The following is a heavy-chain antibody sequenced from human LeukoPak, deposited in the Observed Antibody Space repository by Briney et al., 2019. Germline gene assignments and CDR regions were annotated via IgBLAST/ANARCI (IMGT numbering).Heavy chain of an antibody. J-gene: IGHJ4*02. D-gene: IGHD6-19*01. V-gene: IGHV3-53*01. CDR2: IYAGGGT. CDR1: GFTVSNTY. Sequence: GGSLRLSCAASGFTVSNTYMSWVRQAPGKGLEWVSVIYAGGGTFYSESVKGRFTISRDSSKNTPYLQMNSLRADDTAVYYCARDSSGPAFWGQGTLVTVSS. CDR3: ARDSSGPAF.